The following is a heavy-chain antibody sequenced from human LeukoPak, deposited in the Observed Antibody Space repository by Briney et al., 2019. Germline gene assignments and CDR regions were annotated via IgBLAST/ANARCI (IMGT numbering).Heavy chain of an antibody. CDR3: ARDYGSGSTWFDP. D-gene: IGHD3-10*01. CDR2: ISYDGSNK. CDR1: GFTFSSYG. V-gene: IGHV3-30*03. Sequence: GGSLRLSCAASGFTFSSYGMHWVRQAPGKGLEWVAVISYDGSNKYYADSVKGRFTISRDNSKNTLYLQMNSLRAEDTAVYYCARDYGSGSTWFDPWGQGTLVTVSS. J-gene: IGHJ5*02.